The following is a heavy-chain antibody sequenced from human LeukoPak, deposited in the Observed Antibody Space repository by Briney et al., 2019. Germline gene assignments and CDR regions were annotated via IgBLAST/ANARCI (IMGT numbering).Heavy chain of an antibody. CDR1: GFSLSTSGVG. CDR3: AHRGAVAGTLDY. D-gene: IGHD6-19*01. CDR2: IYWDDDK. J-gene: IGHJ4*02. Sequence: SGPTLVKPTQTLTLTCTFSGFSLSTSGVGVGWIRQPPGKALEWLALIYWDDDKRYSPSLKSRLTITKDTSKNQVVLTMNNMDPVDTATQYCAHRGAVAGTLDYWGQGTLVTVSS. V-gene: IGHV2-5*02.